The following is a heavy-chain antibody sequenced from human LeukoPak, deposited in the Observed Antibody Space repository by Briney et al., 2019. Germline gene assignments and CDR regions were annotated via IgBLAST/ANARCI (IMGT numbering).Heavy chain of an antibody. CDR2: IYYSGST. CDR1: GDSISSSKYY. CDR3: ASRPVAGANSYFQH. Sequence: PSETLSLTCTVSGDSISSSKYYWGWIRQPPGKGLEWIGYIYYSGSTNYNPSLKSRVTISVDTSKNQFSLKLSSVTAADTAVYYCASRPVAGANSYFQHWGQGTLVTVSS. D-gene: IGHD3-16*01. V-gene: IGHV4-61*05. J-gene: IGHJ1*01.